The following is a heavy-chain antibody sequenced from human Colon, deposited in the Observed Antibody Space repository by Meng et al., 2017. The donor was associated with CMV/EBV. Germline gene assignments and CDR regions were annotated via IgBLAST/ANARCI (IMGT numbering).Heavy chain of an antibody. CDR3: ARQPAHVIKVVSAAYYQDMDV. V-gene: IGHV3-7*01. CDR1: GFTFSTYW. J-gene: IGHJ6*02. D-gene: IGHD2-2*01. Sequence: GESLKISCPASGFTFSTYWMSWVRQAPGQGLEWVANIKPDGSEQYYVDSVKGRFTISRDNAKNSLYLQMNSLRADDTAVYYCARQPAHVIKVVSAAYYQDMDVWGQGTTVTVSS. CDR2: IKPDGSEQ.